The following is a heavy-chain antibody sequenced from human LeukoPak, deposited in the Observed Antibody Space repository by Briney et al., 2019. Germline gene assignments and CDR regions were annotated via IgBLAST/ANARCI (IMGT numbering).Heavy chain of an antibody. V-gene: IGHV3-9*01. J-gene: IGHJ3*02. CDR2: ISWNSGSI. CDR3: AKDIAGAVAGRLGPGDAFDI. D-gene: IGHD6-19*01. CDR1: GFTFDDYA. Sequence: PGRSLRLSCAASGFTFDDYAMHWVRHAPGKGLEWFSGISWNSGSIVYADSVKGRFTISRDNAKNSLYLQMNSLRAEDTALYYCAKDIAGAVAGRLGPGDAFDIWGQGTMVTVSS.